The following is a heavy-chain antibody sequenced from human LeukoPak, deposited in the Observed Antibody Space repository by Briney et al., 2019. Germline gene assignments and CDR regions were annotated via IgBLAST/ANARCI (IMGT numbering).Heavy chain of an antibody. CDR1: GFTFSTYA. Sequence: PGGSLRLSCAASGFTFSTYAMHWVRQAPGKGLEWVAVISYDGANKNHADSVKGRFTISRDNSKNTLYLQMNSLRAEDTAVYYCAKGVDGFDIWGQGTMVTVST. J-gene: IGHJ3*02. CDR3: AKGVDGFDI. CDR2: ISYDGANK. V-gene: IGHV3-30*04.